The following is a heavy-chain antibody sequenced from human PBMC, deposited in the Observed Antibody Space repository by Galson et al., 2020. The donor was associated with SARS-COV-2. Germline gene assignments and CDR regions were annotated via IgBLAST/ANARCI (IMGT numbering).Heavy chain of an antibody. V-gene: IGHV3-21*01. J-gene: IGHJ4*02. CDR3: ARDPNWAAGY. D-gene: IGHD7-27*01. CDR1: GFPFSNSH. Sequence: KIGESLKLSCATSGFPFSNSHMSWVRQAPGKGLEWVSTINPGSTAMSYADSIRGRVVISRDNAKNSLYLQMNSLRAEDTAVYFCARDPNWAAGYWGQGTLVTVSS. CDR2: INPGSTAM.